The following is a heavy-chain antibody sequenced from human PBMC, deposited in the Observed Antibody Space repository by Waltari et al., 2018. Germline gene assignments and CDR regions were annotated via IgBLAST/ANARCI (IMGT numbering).Heavy chain of an antibody. Sequence: EVQVVASGGGLVQPGGSLRLSCAASGFTFSNYWMTWVRRAPGKGLEWVANINQDGNGLHYVDSVRGRFTISRDNAKNSMFLQMNSLRAEDTAVYYCARVPLPWYLDYWGQGTLVTVSS. V-gene: IGHV3-7*01. CDR3: ARVPLPWYLDY. J-gene: IGHJ4*02. CDR1: GFTFSNYW. CDR2: INQDGNGL.